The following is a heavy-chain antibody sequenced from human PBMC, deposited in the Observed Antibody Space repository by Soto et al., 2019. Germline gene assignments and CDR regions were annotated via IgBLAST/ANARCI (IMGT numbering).Heavy chain of an antibody. CDR2: ISWNSSSI. V-gene: IGHV3-9*01. J-gene: IGHJ4*02. CDR1: GFTFDDYA. D-gene: IGHD1-7*01. CDR3: AKSIAGTHVIGHYFDY. Sequence: EVQLVESGGGLVQPGRSLRLSCAASGFTFDDYAMHWVRQAPGKGLEWVSGISWNSSSIGDADSVNGRFTISRDNAKNSSYLQMNSLRAEYTALYYCAKSIAGTHVIGHYFDYLGQGTLVTVSS.